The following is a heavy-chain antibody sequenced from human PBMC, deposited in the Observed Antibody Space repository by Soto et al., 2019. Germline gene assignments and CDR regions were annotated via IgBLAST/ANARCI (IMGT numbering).Heavy chain of an antibody. CDR2: IYYSGST. CDR3: ARERRRTTVTRGAFDI. J-gene: IGHJ3*02. D-gene: IGHD4-17*01. CDR1: GGSISSGGYY. Sequence: QVQLQESGPGLVKPSQTLSLTCTVSGGSISSGGYYWSWIRQHPGKGLEWIGYIYYSGSTYYNPSLKSRVTISVDTSKNQFSLKLSSVTAADTAVYYCARERRRTTVTRGAFDIWGQGTMVTVSS. V-gene: IGHV4-31*03.